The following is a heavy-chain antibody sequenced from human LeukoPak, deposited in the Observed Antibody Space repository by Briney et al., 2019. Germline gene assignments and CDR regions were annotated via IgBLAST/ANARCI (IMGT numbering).Heavy chain of an antibody. CDR2: ISSSSSYI. J-gene: IGHJ5*02. V-gene: IGHV3-21*01. D-gene: IGHD5-18*01. CDR3: ARDRTIQLSEIWFDP. CDR1: GFTFSSYS. Sequence: PGGSLRLSCAASGFTFSSYSMNWVRQAPGKGLEWVSSISSSSSYIYYADSVKGRFTISRDNAKNSLYLQMNSLRAEDTAVYYCARDRTIQLSEIWFDPWGQGTLVTVSS.